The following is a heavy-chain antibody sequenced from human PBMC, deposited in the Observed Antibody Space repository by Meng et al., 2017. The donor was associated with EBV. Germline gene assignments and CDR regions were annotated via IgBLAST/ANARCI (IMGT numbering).Heavy chain of an antibody. D-gene: IGHD5-12*01. J-gene: IGHJ4*02. V-gene: IGHV1-69*17. CDR3: VRDLWLRIGECV. CDR2: ITPVFGIA. Sequence: VQLLQSGGKVKNPGSSVKVSCKGSRDNFNNVGISWVRQAPGQGLEWMGDITPVFGIANYAESFQGRVTISADTSTRTAYMDLSSLRSDNTAVYYCVRDLWLRIGECVWGQGTLVTVSS. CDR1: RDNFNNVG.